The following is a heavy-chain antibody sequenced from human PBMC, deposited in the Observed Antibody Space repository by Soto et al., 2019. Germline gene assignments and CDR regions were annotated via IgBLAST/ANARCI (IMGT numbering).Heavy chain of an antibody. J-gene: IGHJ4*02. CDR2: INAGNGNT. V-gene: IGHV1-3*01. CDR3: ARAWVVVTAPDY. CDR1: GYIFTTCT. Sequence: GASVKVSCKASGYIFTTCTIHWVRQAPGQRLEWMGWINAGNGNTKYSQKFQGRVTITRDTSASTAYMELSSLRSEDTAVYYCARAWVVVTAPDYWGQGTLVTVSS. D-gene: IGHD2-21*02.